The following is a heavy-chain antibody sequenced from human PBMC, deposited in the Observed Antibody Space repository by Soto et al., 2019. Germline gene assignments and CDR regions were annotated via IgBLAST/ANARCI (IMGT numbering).Heavy chain of an antibody. CDR1: GFTFSDYY. J-gene: IGHJ1*01. CDR3: ARGGYCSSTSCYPQYSQH. Sequence: QVQLVESGGGLVKPGGSLRLSCAASGFTFSDYYMTWIRQAPGKGLEWVSYISSSGSTIYYADSVKGRVTISRDNAKNSLYLQMNSPRADDTAVYYCARGGYCSSTSCYPQYSQHWGQGTLVTVSS. D-gene: IGHD2-2*01. CDR2: ISSSGSTI. V-gene: IGHV3-11*01.